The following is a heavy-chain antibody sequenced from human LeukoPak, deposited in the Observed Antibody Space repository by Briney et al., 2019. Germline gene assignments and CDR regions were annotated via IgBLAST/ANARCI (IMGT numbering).Heavy chain of an antibody. CDR3: ARDAGYGYDRFDY. J-gene: IGHJ4*02. CDR2: IKEDGSDK. D-gene: IGHD5-18*01. CDR1: GFILSNYW. Sequence: PGRSLRLAWEATGFILSNYWMAWVRHAARDWREWVANIKEDGSDKNYVESMKGGFTISRDNAKNSLYLQMNSLRVEDTAVYYCARDAGYGYDRFDYWGQGTQVTVSS. V-gene: IGHV3-7*01.